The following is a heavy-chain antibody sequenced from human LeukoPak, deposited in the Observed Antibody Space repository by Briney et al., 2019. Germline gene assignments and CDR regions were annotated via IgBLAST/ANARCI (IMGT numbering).Heavy chain of an antibody. J-gene: IGHJ6*03. Sequence: GGSLRLSCAASGFTFSSFDMHWVRQPTGQGLEWVSTIGTSSDTYYPGSVEGRFTLSRDNAKNSLYLQMNRLTAGDTAVYYCARGPPRGKYYYMDVWGKGTTVTVSS. D-gene: IGHD1-1*01. CDR2: IGTSSDT. CDR1: GFTFSSFD. CDR3: ARGPPRGKYYYMDV. V-gene: IGHV3-13*01.